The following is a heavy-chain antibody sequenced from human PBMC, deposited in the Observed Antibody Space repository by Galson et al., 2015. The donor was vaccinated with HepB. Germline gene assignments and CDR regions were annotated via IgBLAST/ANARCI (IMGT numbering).Heavy chain of an antibody. CDR1: GFTFSSYA. V-gene: IGHV3-30-3*01. D-gene: IGHD5-24*01. CDR3: EREYGLGYTGDYYGMDV. Sequence: SLRLSCAASGFTFSSYAMHWVRQAPGKGLEWVAVISYDGSNKYYADSVKGRFTISRDNSKNTLYLQMNSLRAEDTAVYYCEREYGLGYTGDYYGMDVWGQGTTVTVSS. CDR2: ISYDGSNK. J-gene: IGHJ6*02.